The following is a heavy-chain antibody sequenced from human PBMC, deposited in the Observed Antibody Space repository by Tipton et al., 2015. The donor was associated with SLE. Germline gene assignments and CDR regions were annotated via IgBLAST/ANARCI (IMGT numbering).Heavy chain of an antibody. CDR2: IYHSGST. Sequence: TLSLTCAVSGYSISSGYYWGWIRQPPGNGLEWIGSIYHSGSTYYNPSLKSRVTISVDTSKNQFSLKLSSVTAADTAVYYCARDSDGYFDYWGQGTLVTVSS. V-gene: IGHV4-38-2*02. CDR3: ARDSDGYFDY. CDR1: GYSISSGYY. J-gene: IGHJ4*02.